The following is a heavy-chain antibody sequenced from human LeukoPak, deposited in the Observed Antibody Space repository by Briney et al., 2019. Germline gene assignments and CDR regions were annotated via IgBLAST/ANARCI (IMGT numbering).Heavy chain of an antibody. CDR3: VREFGSGPPAL. D-gene: IGHD3-16*01. CDR2: IKQDGSEK. J-gene: IGHJ4*02. Sequence: PGGSLRLSCAASGFTFSSYWMAWVRQAPGKGLEWVANIKQDGSEKYYVDSVKGRFTISRDNAKKSLYLQMNSLSAEDTAVFYCVREFGSGPPALWGQGTLVSVSS. V-gene: IGHV3-7*01. CDR1: GFTFSSYW.